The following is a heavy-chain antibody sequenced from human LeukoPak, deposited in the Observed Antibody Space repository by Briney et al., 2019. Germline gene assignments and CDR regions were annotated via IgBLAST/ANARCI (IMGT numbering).Heavy chain of an antibody. J-gene: IGHJ4*02. D-gene: IGHD4-17*01. Sequence: GGSLRLSCAASGFTVSSNYMSWVRQAPGKGLEWVSVIYSGGSTYYADSVKGRFTIPRDNSKNTLYLQMNSLRAEDTAVYYCARERLYGDYYFDYWGQGTLVTVSS. V-gene: IGHV3-53*01. CDR2: IYSGGST. CDR3: ARERLYGDYYFDY. CDR1: GFTVSSNY.